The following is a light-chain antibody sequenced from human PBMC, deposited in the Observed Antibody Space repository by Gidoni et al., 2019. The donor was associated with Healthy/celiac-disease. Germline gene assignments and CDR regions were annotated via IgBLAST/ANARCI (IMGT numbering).Light chain of an antibody. V-gene: IGKV1-33*01. CDR1: QDISNY. Sequence: DIQMTPSPSSLSASVGDRVPITCQASQDISNYLHWDQQKPGKAPKLLIYDASNWETGVPSRFSGSGSGTDFTVDISGLQHEDIATYYCKQYDNLLTFXPXTKVDIK. J-gene: IGKJ3*01. CDR3: KQYDNLLT. CDR2: DAS.